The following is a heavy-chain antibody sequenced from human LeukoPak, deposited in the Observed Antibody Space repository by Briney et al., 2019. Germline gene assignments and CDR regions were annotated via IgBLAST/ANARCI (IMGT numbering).Heavy chain of an antibody. Sequence: GASVKVSCKASGYTFTSYGISWVRQAPGQGLEWMGWISAYNGNTNYAQKLQGRVTMTTDTSTSTAYMELRSLRSDDTAVYYCARGSRDYDFWSGYYERASVDYWGQGTLVTVSS. CDR3: ARGSRDYDFWSGYYERASVDY. CDR1: GYTFTSYG. D-gene: IGHD3-3*01. J-gene: IGHJ4*02. V-gene: IGHV1-18*01. CDR2: ISAYNGNT.